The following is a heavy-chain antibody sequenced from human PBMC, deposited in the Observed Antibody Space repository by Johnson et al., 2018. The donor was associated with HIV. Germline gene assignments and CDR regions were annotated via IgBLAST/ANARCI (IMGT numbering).Heavy chain of an antibody. CDR2: ISWNSDNI. CDR1: GFTFDDYA. J-gene: IGHJ3*02. CDR3: ARVTSPVTTARYGAFDI. V-gene: IGHV3-9*01. D-gene: IGHD4-17*01. Sequence: QLVESGGGLVQPGRSLRLSCAPSGFTFDDYAMHWVRQAPGKGLEWVSGISWNSDNIAYADSVRGRFTISRDNSKNTLYLQINSLRAEDTAVYYCARVTSPVTTARYGAFDIWGQGTMVTVSS.